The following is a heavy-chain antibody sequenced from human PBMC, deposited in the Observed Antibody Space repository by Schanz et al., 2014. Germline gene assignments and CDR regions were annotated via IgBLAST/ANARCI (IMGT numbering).Heavy chain of an antibody. V-gene: IGHV3-53*01. CDR1: GFTVNTNY. J-gene: IGHJ4*02. D-gene: IGHD3-10*01. Sequence: EVQLLESGGGLLQPGGSLRLSCAVSGFTVNTNYMSWVRQAPGKGLEWVSIMFPGGNTYYADSVKGRFSVSRDNSKNTLYLQMNSLRAEDTAEYYCARGVRVRGIIIDYWGPGTLVTVSS. CDR3: ARGVRVRGIIIDY. CDR2: MFPGGNT.